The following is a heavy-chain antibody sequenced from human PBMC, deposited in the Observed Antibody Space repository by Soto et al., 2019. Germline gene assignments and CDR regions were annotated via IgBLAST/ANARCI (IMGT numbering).Heavy chain of an antibody. Sequence: GGSLRLSCAASGFTFSTYSMNWVRQAPGKGLEWVSSISSRSGNIYYADSVKGRFTISRDNSKNTLYLQMNSLRAEDTAVYYCARDHSSGWTLDYWGQGTLVTVSS. CDR2: ISSRSGNI. CDR3: ARDHSSGWTLDY. J-gene: IGHJ4*02. D-gene: IGHD6-19*01. CDR1: GFTFSTYS. V-gene: IGHV3-21*01.